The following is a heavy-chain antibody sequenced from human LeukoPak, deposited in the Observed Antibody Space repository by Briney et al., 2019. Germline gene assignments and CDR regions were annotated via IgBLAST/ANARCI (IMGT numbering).Heavy chain of an antibody. V-gene: IGHV4-59*01. CDR2: VYYTGST. CDR1: GGSINSYY. D-gene: IGHD6-19*01. Sequence: SETLSLTCTVSGGSINSYYWSWIRQPPGKGLEWIGFVYYTGSTNYSPSLKSRVAISVDTSKNQFSLKLSSVTAADTAVYYCAGVGYTSGWSSFDYWGQGTLVAVSS. CDR3: AGVGYTSGWSSFDY. J-gene: IGHJ4*02.